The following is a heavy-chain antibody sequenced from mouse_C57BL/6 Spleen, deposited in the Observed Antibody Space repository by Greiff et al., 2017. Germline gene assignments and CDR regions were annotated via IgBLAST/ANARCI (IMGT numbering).Heavy chain of an antibody. J-gene: IGHJ2*01. CDR2: INPNNGGT. CDR3: ARWDGYSDY. CDR1: GYTFTDYY. V-gene: IGHV1-26*01. D-gene: IGHD2-3*01. Sequence: EVKLQQSGPELVKPGASVKISCKASGYTFTDYYMNWVKQSHGKSLEWIGDINPNNGGTSYNQKFKGKATLTVDKSSSTAYMELRSLTSEDSAVYYCARWDGYSDYWGQGTTLTVSS.